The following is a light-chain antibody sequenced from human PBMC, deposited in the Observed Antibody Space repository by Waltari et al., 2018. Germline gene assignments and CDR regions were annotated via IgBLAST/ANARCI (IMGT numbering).Light chain of an antibody. V-gene: IGLV2-14*03. CDR1: SSDVGAYKY. CDR3: SSYTTNSTYV. Sequence: QSALTQPASVSGSPGQSITISCTGSSSDVGAYKYVSWCQQHPDKAPKLLIYDVSERPSGVSNRFSASKSGNTASLTISGLQAENEADYYCSSYTTNSTYVFGTGTKVTVL. J-gene: IGLJ1*01. CDR2: DVS.